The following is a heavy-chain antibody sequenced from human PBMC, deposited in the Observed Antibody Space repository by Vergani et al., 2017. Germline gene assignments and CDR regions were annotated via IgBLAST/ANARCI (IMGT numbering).Heavy chain of an antibody. CDR3: VKDAGSYENFFDS. D-gene: IGHD1-26*01. V-gene: IGHV3-43D*04. Sequence: EVQLVESGGVVVQPGGSLRLSCAASGFTFDDYAMHWVRQAPGKGLEWVSLISWDGGSTYYADSVKGRFTISRDNSRDTLYLQMNSLRPEDTATYYCVKDAGSYENFFDSWGQGTLVTVSS. CDR1: GFTFDDYA. J-gene: IGHJ4*02. CDR2: ISWDGGST.